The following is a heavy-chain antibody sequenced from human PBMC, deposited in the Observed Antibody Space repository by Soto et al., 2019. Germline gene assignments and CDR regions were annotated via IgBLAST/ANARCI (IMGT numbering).Heavy chain of an antibody. CDR3: ARVGGVAARTLDY. J-gene: IGHJ4*02. CDR1: GGSISPFY. V-gene: IGHV4-59*01. Sequence: SETLSLTCTVSGGSISPFYWSWVRQPPGKGLEWIGYLYYSGNTNYNPSLKSRVTISVDASKNQVSLRLTSVTAADTAVYYCARVGGVAARTLDYWGQGTVVTVSS. CDR2: LYYSGNT. D-gene: IGHD2-15*01.